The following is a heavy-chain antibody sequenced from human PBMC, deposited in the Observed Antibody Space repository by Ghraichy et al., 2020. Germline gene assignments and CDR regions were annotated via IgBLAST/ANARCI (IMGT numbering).Heavy chain of an antibody. CDR2: IIPIFGTA. D-gene: IGHD3-3*01. CDR3: ARAPYYDFWSGYFDY. J-gene: IGHJ4*02. V-gene: IGHV1-69*13. Sequence: SVKVSCKASGGTFSSYAISWVRQAPGQGLEWMGGIIPIFGTANYAQKFQGRVTITADESTSTAYMELSSLRSEDTAVYYCARAPYYDFWSGYFDYWGQGTLVTVS. CDR1: GGTFSSYA.